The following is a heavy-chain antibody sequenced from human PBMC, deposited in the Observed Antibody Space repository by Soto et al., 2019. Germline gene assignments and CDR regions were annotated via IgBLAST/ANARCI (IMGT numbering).Heavy chain of an antibody. V-gene: IGHV3-23*01. Sequence: GWSMRLSCAASGLTFYNAGVNWVRKEPGKGLEWVSAISGSGGSTYYADSVKGRFTISRDNSKNTLYLQMNSLRAEDTAVYYCAKDSGSSGWYPGYYFDYWGQGTLVTVSS. CDR2: ISGSGGST. CDR3: AKDSGSSGWYPGYYFDY. CDR1: GLTFYNAG. J-gene: IGHJ4*02. D-gene: IGHD6-19*01.